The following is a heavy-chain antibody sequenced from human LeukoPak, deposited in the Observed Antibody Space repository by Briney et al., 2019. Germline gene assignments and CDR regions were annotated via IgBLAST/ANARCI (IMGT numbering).Heavy chain of an antibody. J-gene: IGHJ4*02. D-gene: IGHD3-10*01. CDR1: GGSISSSMYY. V-gene: IGHV3-23*01. CDR2: ISGSGGST. CDR3: AKYPNPQLEPYYFDY. Sequence: PSETLSLTCTVSGGSISSSMYYWGWIRQPPGRGLEWVSAISGSGGSTYYADSVKGRFTISRDNSKNTLYLQMNSLRAEDTAVYYCAKYPNPQLEPYYFDYWGQGTLVTVSS.